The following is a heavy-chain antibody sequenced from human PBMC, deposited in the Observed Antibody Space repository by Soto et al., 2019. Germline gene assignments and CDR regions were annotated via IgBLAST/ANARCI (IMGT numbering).Heavy chain of an antibody. D-gene: IGHD1-1*01. CDR3: ARDRANSPDYFDY. CDR2: VYYSGRT. CDR1: GGSFRSDAYY. J-gene: IGHJ4*02. V-gene: IGHV4-30-4*01. Sequence: SETLSLTCTVSGGSFRSDAYYWSWIRQPPGKGLEWIGCVYYSGRTYYNPSLESRITISMDTFKDQFSLKLSSVNAADTAVYYCARDRANSPDYFDYWGQGALVTVYS.